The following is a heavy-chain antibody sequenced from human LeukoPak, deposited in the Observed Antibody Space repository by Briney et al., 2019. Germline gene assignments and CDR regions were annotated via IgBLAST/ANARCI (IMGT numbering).Heavy chain of an antibody. CDR3: ARDEKLFFGAPYYYMDV. CDR1: GFTFSTYS. Sequence: SGGSLRLSCAASGFTFSTYSMHWVRQAPGKGLEWVSSITGSSNYIYYADSVKGRFIISRDNAKNSLYLQMNSLRAEDTAVYYCARDEKLFFGAPYYYMDVWGKGTTVTVSS. D-gene: IGHD3-3*01. V-gene: IGHV3-21*01. CDR2: ITGSSNYI. J-gene: IGHJ6*03.